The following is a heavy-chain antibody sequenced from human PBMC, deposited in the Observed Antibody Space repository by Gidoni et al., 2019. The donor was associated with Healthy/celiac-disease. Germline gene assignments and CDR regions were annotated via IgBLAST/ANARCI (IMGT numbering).Heavy chain of an antibody. CDR2: ISSSSSYI. CDR3: ARDSGGRHGMDV. CDR1: GFTFSSYS. V-gene: IGHV3-21*01. J-gene: IGHJ6*01. D-gene: IGHD6-19*01. Sequence: EVQLVESGGGLVKPGGSLRLSCASSGFTFSSYSMNWVRQAPGKGLEWVSSISSSSSYIYYADSVKGRFTISRDNAKNSLYLQMNSLRAEDTAVYYCARDSGGRHGMDVWGQGTTVTVSS.